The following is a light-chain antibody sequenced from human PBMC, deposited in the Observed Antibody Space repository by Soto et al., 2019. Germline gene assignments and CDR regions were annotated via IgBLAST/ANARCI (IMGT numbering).Light chain of an antibody. CDR1: QGIRND. V-gene: IGKV1-6*01. Sequence: AIQMTQSPSSLSASVGDRVTITCRTSQGIRNDLSWYQQKPGGAPKLLIYAASSLESGVPSRFSGSGSGTDFTLTISSLQPEDFATYYCLQDYNYPWTFGQGTKVEIK. J-gene: IGKJ1*01. CDR2: AAS. CDR3: LQDYNYPWT.